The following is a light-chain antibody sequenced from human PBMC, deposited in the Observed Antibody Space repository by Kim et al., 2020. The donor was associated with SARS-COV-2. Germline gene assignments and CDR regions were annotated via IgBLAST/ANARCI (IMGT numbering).Light chain of an antibody. V-gene: IGLV1-40*01. J-gene: IGLJ3*02. CDR2: ANM. CDR3: QSYDSSLIGWV. Sequence: NLGATFDVHLVLTFSRNRPLLLIYANMNRPSGGPDRFSGSKSGTSASLAITGLQAEDKAVYYCQSYDSSLIGWVLGGGTQLTVL. CDR1: NLGATFD.